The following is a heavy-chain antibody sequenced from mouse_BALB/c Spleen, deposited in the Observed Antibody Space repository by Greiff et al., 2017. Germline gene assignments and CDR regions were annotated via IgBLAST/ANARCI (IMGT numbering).Heavy chain of an antibody. CDR3: ARRGLGNYGAMDY. D-gene: IGHD2-1*01. Sequence: LVKPGASVKIPCKASGYSFTGYYMHWVKQSHGKSLEWIGYISCYNGATSYNQKFKGKATFTVDTSSSTAYMQFNSLTSEDSAVYYCARRGLGNYGAMDYWGQGTSVTVSS. V-gene: IGHV1S34*01. CDR2: ISCYNGAT. J-gene: IGHJ4*01. CDR1: GYSFTGYY.